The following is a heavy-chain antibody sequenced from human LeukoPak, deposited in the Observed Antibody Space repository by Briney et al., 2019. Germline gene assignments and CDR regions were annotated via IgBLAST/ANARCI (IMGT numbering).Heavy chain of an antibody. CDR3: ARQRDTVSLGAFDI. D-gene: IGHD5-18*01. CDR2: VHFSGTT. CDR1: GGSIRANTNFWGWNSSNY. J-gene: IGHJ3*02. Sequence: PSETLSLTCSVSGGSIRANTNFWGWNSSNYWGWIRQPPGKGLEWIGSVHFSGTTYYHPSLQSRFTISVDTSKNQFSLEVTSVTASDTALYYCARQRDTVSLGAFDIWGQGTLVTVSS. V-gene: IGHV4-39*01.